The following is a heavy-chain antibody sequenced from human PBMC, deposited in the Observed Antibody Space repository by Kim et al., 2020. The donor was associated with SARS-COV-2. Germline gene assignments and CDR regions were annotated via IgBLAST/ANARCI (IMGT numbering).Heavy chain of an antibody. V-gene: IGHV4-39*01. CDR3: ARWAGCWSFYWYFDL. CDR2: ISYSGTT. J-gene: IGHJ2*01. CDR1: GGSVSSSSFY. D-gene: IGHD1-26*01. Sequence: SETLSLTCTVSGGSVSSSSFYGGWIRQPPGKGLEWIGTISYSGTTYFNPSLKSRVTISVDSSKNQFSLRLTAVTAADSAVYYCARWAGCWSFYWYFDLWGRGTLVTVSS.